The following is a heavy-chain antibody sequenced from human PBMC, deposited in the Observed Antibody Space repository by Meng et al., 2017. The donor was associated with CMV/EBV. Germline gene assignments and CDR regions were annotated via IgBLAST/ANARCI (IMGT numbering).Heavy chain of an antibody. V-gene: IGHV4-39*07. D-gene: IGHD2-2*01. CDR1: GGSITSGTYF. CDR3: ARLVVVPDYINYFEY. J-gene: IGHJ4*02. CDR2: INYSGTT. Sequence: SETLSLTCTVSGGSITSGTYFWVWVRQPPGKGLEWIGSINYSGTTYYKSSFKSRCTMSIDTSKNQFSLKVTSVTAADTAVYYCARLVVVPDYINYFEYWGQGTLVTVSS.